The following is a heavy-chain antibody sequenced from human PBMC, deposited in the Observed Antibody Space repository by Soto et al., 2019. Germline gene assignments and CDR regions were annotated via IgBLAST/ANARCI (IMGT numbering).Heavy chain of an antibody. CDR3: ARGVYYYDSSGHDEVDY. Sequence: GASVKVSCKASGGTFSSYTISWVRQAPGQGLEWMGRIIPILGIANYAQKFQGRVTITADKSTSTAYMELSSLRSEDTAVYYCARGVYYYDSSGHDEVDYWGQGTLVTVSS. J-gene: IGHJ4*02. D-gene: IGHD3-22*01. V-gene: IGHV1-69*02. CDR2: IIPILGIA. CDR1: GGTFSSYT.